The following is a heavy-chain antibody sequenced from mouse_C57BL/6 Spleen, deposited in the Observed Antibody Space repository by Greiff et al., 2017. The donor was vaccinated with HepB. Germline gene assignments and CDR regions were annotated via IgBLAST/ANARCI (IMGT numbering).Heavy chain of an antibody. V-gene: IGHV2-3*01. D-gene: IGHD1-1*01. J-gene: IGHJ2*01. CDR2: IWGDGST. CDR3: AKRGDYYGSRGYYFDY. CDR1: GFSLTSYG. Sequence: VQLKQSGPGLVAPSQSLSITCTVSGFSLTSYGVSWVRQPPGKGLEWLGVIWGDGSTNYHSALISRLSISKENSKSQCFLQLNRLQTDDTATYYCAKRGDYYGSRGYYFDYWGQGTTLTVSS.